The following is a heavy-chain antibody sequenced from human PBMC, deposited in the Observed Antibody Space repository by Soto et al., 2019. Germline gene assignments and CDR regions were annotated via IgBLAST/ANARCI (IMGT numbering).Heavy chain of an antibody. CDR2: ISGSGGST. V-gene: IGHV3-23*01. J-gene: IGHJ5*02. Sequence: PGGSLRLSCAASGFTFSSYAMSWVRQAPGKGLEWVSAISGSGGSTYYADSVKGRFTISRDNSKNTLYLQMNSLRAEDTAVYYCAKSPIFGVVNSLSWFDPWGQGTLVTGSS. D-gene: IGHD3-3*01. CDR3: AKSPIFGVVNSLSWFDP. CDR1: GFTFSSYA.